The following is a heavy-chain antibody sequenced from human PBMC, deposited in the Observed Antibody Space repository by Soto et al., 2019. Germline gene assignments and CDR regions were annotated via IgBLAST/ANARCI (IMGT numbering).Heavy chain of an antibody. CDR1: GDSIRGGGHY. CDR3: ARDTGLAPTVWGY. CDR2: VYHSGST. D-gene: IGHD7-27*01. Sequence: QVQLQESGPGLVKPSQTLSLTCSVSGDSIRGGGHYWNWIRQFPGKGLEWIGYVYHSGSTHYNPSLRGRLTISIDTSKNQFSLRLISXTAXXXXLYYCARDTGLAPTVWGYWGHGTQVTVSS. J-gene: IGHJ4*03. V-gene: IGHV4-31*03.